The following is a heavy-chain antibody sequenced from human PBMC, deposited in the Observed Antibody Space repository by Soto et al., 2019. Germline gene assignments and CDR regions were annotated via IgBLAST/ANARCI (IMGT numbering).Heavy chain of an antibody. CDR2: IYYSGST. CDR3: ATQEVDGSYVYTFHP. V-gene: IGHV4-39*01. Sequence: QLHLRESGPGLVKPSETLSLTCTVSGGSITSSSYYWGWIRQPPGKGLEWIGSIYYSGSTYYNPSLKSRVPIAVDTSKNLFSMELSSVIAADTAVHYCATQEVDGSYVYTFHPLGEGTLMTVSS. J-gene: IGHJ5*02. CDR1: GGSITSSSYY. D-gene: IGHD1-26*01.